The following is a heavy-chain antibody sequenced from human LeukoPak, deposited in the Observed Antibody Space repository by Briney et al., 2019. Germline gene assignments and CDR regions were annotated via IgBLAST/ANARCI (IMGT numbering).Heavy chain of an antibody. J-gene: IGHJ4*02. Sequence: GGSLRLSCAASGFTFNTYWMYWVRQAPGKGLVWVPHINSDGSIVNYGDSVKGRFTISRDNAKNTLYLQTNSLRADDTALYFCSRGRNWDDGDYWGQGTLVTVSS. CDR1: GFTFNTYW. CDR3: SRGRNWDDGDY. D-gene: IGHD1-1*01. CDR2: INSDGSIV. V-gene: IGHV3-74*01.